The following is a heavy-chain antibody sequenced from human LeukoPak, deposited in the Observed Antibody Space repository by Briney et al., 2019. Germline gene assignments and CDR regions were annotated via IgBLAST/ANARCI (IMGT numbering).Heavy chain of an antibody. Sequence: GGSLRLSCAASGFTFSSYHFHWVRQAPGKGLEWVSSISSDSSSFKYYAHSVQGRFTISRDNARNSMYLQMNSLRAEDTAVYYCARGTNWSPLDFDYWGKGSLVTVSS. CDR2: ISSDSSSFK. D-gene: IGHD1-20*01. CDR1: GFTFSSYH. J-gene: IGHJ4*02. CDR3: ARGTNWSPLDFDY. V-gene: IGHV3-21*04.